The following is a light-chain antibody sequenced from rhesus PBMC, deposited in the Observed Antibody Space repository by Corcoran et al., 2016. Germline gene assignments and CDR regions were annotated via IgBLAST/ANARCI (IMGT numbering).Light chain of an antibody. Sequence: DIQMTQSPSSLSASVGDTVTITCRASQGISSWLAWYQPKPGKAPKLLIYKASSLQSGVPSRLSGRVSGTDFTLTFSSLQSEDFATYYCQQYSSIPLTFGGGTKVELK. CDR1: QGISSW. J-gene: IGKJ4*01. CDR3: QQYSSIPLT. CDR2: KAS. V-gene: IGKV1-22*01.